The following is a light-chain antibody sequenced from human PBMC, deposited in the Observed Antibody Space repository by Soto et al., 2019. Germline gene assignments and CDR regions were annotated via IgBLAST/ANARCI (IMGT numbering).Light chain of an antibody. V-gene: IGLV2-14*01. J-gene: IGLJ1*01. Sequence: QSVLTQPASVSGSPGQSIAISCTGNSSDVGGYSYVSWYQQQPGKAPKLVISDVSNRPSGVSDRFSGSKSGNTASLTISGLQTEDEADYYCASYTTSSTYVFGTGTKLTVL. CDR2: DVS. CDR3: ASYTTSSTYV. CDR1: SSDVGGYSY.